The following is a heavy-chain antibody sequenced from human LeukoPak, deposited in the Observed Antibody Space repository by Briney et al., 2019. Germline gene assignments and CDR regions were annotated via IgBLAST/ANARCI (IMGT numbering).Heavy chain of an antibody. D-gene: IGHD2-21*01. CDR3: ASYPRSIPTPPFDY. V-gene: IGHV1-2*02. CDR1: GYTFTAQY. CDR2: INPNNGDT. Sequence: ASVKVSCKASGYTFTAQYMHWVRQAPGQGLEWMGWINPNNGDTKYAQSFLGRVTRTRDTSTTTAYMELSSLRSDDTAVYFCASYPRSIPTPPFDYWGQGTLVTVSS. J-gene: IGHJ4*02.